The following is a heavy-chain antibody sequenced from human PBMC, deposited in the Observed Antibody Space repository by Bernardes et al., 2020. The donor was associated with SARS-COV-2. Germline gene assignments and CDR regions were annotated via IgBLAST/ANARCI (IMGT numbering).Heavy chain of an antibody. D-gene: IGHD2-2*01. V-gene: IGHV3-30*04. Sequence: SLRLSCAASGFTFSSYAMHWVRQAPGKGLEWVAVISYDGSNKYYADSVKGRFTISRDNSKNTLYLQMNSLRAEDTAVYYCAKNSVPAANPYFDYWGQGTLVTVSS. CDR1: GFTFSSYA. CDR3: AKNSVPAANPYFDY. J-gene: IGHJ4*02. CDR2: ISYDGSNK.